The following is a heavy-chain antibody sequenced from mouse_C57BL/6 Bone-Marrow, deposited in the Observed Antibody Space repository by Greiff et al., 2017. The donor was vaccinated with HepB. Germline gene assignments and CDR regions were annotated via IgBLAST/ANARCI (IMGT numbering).Heavy chain of an antibody. CDR1: GYTFTSYG. CDR2: IYPRSGNT. Sequence: VMLVESGAELARPGASVKLSCKASGYTFTSYGISWVKQRTGQGLEWIGEIYPRSGNTYYNEKFKGKATLTADKSSSTAYMELRSLTSEDSAVYFCARNYYSNYFDYWGQGTTLTVSS. J-gene: IGHJ2*01. D-gene: IGHD2-5*01. V-gene: IGHV1-81*01. CDR3: ARNYYSNYFDY.